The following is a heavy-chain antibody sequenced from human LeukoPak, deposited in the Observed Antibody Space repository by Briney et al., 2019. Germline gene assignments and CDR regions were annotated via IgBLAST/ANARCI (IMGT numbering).Heavy chain of an antibody. Sequence: PSETLSLTCTVSGGSISSYYWSWIRQPPGKGLEWIGYIYYSGSTDYNPSLKSRVTISVDTSKNQFSLKLNSVTAADTAVYYCARCKKNYYDSSGYHGDWFDPWGQGTLVTVSS. CDR2: IYYSGST. D-gene: IGHD3-22*01. CDR1: GGSISSYY. CDR3: ARCKKNYYDSSGYHGDWFDP. J-gene: IGHJ5*02. V-gene: IGHV4-59*08.